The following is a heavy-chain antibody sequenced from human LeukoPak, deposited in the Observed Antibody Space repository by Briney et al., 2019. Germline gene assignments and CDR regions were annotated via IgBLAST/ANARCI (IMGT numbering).Heavy chain of an antibody. J-gene: IGHJ5*02. D-gene: IGHD3-10*01. CDR2: INHSGST. CDR3: ARRVLFFGSGRPPSPFDP. CDR1: GGSFSGYY. V-gene: IGHV4-34*01. Sequence: SETLSLTCAVYGGSFSGYYWSWIRQPPGKGLEWIGEINHSGSTNYNPSLKSRVTISVDTSKNQFSPKLSSVTAADTAVYYCARRVLFFGSGRPPSPFDPWGQGTLVTVSS.